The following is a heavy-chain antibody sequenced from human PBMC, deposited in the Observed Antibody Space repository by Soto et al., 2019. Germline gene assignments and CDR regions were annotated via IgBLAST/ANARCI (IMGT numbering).Heavy chain of an antibody. J-gene: IGHJ5*02. CDR1: GYTFTSYY. Sequence: QVQLVQSGAEVKKPGASVKVSCKASGYTFTSYYMHWVRQAPGQGLEWMGIINPSGGSTSYAQKFQGRVTLTRDTSTSTVYMELSSLRSENTAVYYCARVSPGSSSSGWFDPWGQGTLVTVSS. V-gene: IGHV1-46*03. CDR3: ARVSPGSSSSGWFDP. D-gene: IGHD6-6*01. CDR2: INPSGGST.